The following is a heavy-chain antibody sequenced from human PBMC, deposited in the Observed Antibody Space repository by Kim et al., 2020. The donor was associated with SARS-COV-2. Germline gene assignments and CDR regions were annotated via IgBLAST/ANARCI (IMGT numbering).Heavy chain of an antibody. J-gene: IGHJ3*02. Sequence: SETLSLTCTVSGGSISSSSYYWGWIRQPPGKGLEWIGSIYYSGSTYYNPSLKSRVTISVDTSKNQFSLKLSSVTAADTAVYYCARHLGPYCGGDCYSFNDAFDIWGQGQWSPSLQ. CDR1: GGSISSSSYY. V-gene: IGHV4-39*01. CDR3: ARHLGPYCGGDCYSFNDAFDI. CDR2: IYYSGST. D-gene: IGHD2-21*02.